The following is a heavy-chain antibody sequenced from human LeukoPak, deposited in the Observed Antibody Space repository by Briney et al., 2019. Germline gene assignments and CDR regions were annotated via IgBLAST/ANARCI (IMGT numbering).Heavy chain of an antibody. Sequence: GSLRLSCAASGFTFSNNYMTWVRQAPGKGLEWVSVIHIGGDTYYADSVKGRFTISRDNSKNTLYLQMNSLRVEDTAVYYCARDLVGATVPDWGQGTLVTVSS. CDR3: ARDLVGATVPD. CDR1: GFTFSNNY. V-gene: IGHV3-53*01. J-gene: IGHJ4*02. CDR2: IHIGGDT. D-gene: IGHD1-26*01.